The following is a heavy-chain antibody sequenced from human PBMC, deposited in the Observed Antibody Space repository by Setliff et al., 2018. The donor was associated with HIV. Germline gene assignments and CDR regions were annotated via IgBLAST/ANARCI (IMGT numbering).Heavy chain of an antibody. V-gene: IGHV7-4-1*02. D-gene: IGHD4-17*01. CDR2: IDTNTGNP. CDR3: ARLSPYGDYLLFQY. CDR1: GYTFTNYA. J-gene: IGHJ4*02. Sequence: GASVKVSCKASGYTFTNYAMNWLRQAPGQGLEWMGWIDTNTGNPTYAQGFTGRFVFSLDTSVSTAFLQISTLKAEDTAVYYCARLSPYGDYLLFQYWGKGTQVTVSA.